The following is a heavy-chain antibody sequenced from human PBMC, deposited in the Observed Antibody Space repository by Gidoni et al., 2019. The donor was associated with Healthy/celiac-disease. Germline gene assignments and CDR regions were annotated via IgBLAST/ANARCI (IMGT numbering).Heavy chain of an antibody. CDR2: IYPGDSDT. CDR3: ARTPYYYDSSGLIDY. CDR1: GSSFTSYW. D-gene: IGHD3-22*01. J-gene: IGHJ4*02. V-gene: IGHV5-51*01. Sequence: EVQLVQSGAEVKKPGESLKISCKGSGSSFTSYWIGWVRQMPGKGLEWMGIIYPGDSDTRYSPSFQGQVTISADKSISTAYLQWSSLKASDTAMYYCARTPYYYDSSGLIDYWGQGTLVTVSS.